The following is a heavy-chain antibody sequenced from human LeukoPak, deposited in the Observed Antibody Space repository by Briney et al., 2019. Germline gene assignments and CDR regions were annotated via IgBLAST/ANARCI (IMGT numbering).Heavy chain of an antibody. CDR3: AKDYCVPNY. J-gene: IGHJ4*02. D-gene: IGHD2-21*02. V-gene: IGHV3-23*01. CDR2: ISGNAGII. Sequence: GGSLRLSCAASGFTFSSYTMSWVRQAPGKGLEWVSAISGNAGIIYNADSVKGRFTISRDNSKNTLYLQMNSLKAEDTAVYYCAKDYCVPNYWGQGTLVTVSS. CDR1: GFTFSSYT.